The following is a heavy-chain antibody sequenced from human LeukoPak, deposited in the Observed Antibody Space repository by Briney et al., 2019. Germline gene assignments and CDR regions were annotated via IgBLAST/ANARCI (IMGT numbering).Heavy chain of an antibody. J-gene: IGHJ1*01. D-gene: IGHD6-13*01. Sequence: GGSLRLSCAASGFAFSSYAMSWVRQAPGKGLEWVSSISSGGGSTYYADSVKGRFTISRDNSKNTLYLQMNSLRAEDTAVYYCAKDTFWDSSWYGEYFQHWGQGTLVTVSS. CDR1: GFAFSSYA. V-gene: IGHV3-23*01. CDR3: AKDTFWDSSWYGEYFQH. CDR2: ISSGGGST.